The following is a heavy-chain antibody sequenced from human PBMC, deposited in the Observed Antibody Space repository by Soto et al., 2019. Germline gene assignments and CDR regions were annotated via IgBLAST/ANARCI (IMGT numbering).Heavy chain of an antibody. CDR3: ARAYSGRLPRRADYYYAMDV. Sequence: PGGSLRLSCAASGFSFSTYDMHWVRQVSGKGLEWVSAIGSADDPYYLGSVKGRFTISRENAKNSLYLQMNSLRAGDTAVYYCARAYSGRLPRRADYYYAMDVWGIGTTVTVSS. J-gene: IGHJ6*04. CDR1: GFSFSTYD. V-gene: IGHV3-13*05. CDR2: IGSADDP. D-gene: IGHD2-15*01.